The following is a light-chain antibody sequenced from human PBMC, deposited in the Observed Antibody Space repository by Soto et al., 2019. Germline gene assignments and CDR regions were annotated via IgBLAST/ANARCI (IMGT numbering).Light chain of an antibody. CDR1: SSDVGGYNY. CDR2: EVS. Sequence: QSALTQPASVSGSPGQSITISCTGTSSDVGGYNYVSWYQQHPGKAPKLMIYEVSKRPSGVPDHFSGSKSGNTASLTVSGLQAEDEADYYCNSYAGSNNWVFGGGTQLTVL. CDR3: NSYAGSNNWV. J-gene: IGLJ3*02. V-gene: IGLV2-8*01.